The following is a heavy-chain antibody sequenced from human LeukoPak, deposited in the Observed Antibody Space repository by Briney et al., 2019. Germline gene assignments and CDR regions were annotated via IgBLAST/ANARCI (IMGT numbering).Heavy chain of an antibody. Sequence: GGSLRLSCDASGCTFTYVAMNWVRQAPGKGLEWVSSMSLVADTTYYTDSVKGRFIISRDDSKSTVYLQMNSLRVDDTAMYYCARGPDPVVRGARRAFDLWGQGTMVTVSS. V-gene: IGHV3-23*01. D-gene: IGHD3-10*01. CDR2: MSLVADTT. J-gene: IGHJ3*01. CDR1: GCTFTYVA. CDR3: ARGPDPVVRGARRAFDL.